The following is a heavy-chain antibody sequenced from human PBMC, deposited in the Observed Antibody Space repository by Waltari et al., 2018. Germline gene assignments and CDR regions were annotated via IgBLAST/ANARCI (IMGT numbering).Heavy chain of an antibody. J-gene: IGHJ5*02. CDR1: GGSFSGYY. V-gene: IGHV4-34*01. Sequence: QVQLQQWGAGLLKPSETLSLTCAVYGGSFSGYYWSWIRQPPGKGLEWIGEINHSGSTNYNPSLKGRVTISVDTSKNQFSLKLSSVTAADTAVYYCARVSRGLRFSPFDPWGQGTLVTVSS. CDR2: INHSGST. CDR3: ARVSRGLRFSPFDP. D-gene: IGHD3-3*01.